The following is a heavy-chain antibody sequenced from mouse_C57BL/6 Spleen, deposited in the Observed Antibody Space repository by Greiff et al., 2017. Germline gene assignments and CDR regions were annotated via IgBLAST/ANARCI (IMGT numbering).Heavy chain of an antibody. J-gene: IGHJ4*01. Sequence: VQLQESGAELARPGASVKLSCKASGYTFTSYGISWVKQRTGQGLEWIGEIYPRSGNTYYNEKFKGKATLTADKSSSTAYMELRSLTSEDTAVYFCARWGGDAIDYWGQGTSVTVSS. CDR3: ARWGGDAIDY. CDR1: GYTFTSYG. CDR2: IYPRSGNT. V-gene: IGHV1-81*01.